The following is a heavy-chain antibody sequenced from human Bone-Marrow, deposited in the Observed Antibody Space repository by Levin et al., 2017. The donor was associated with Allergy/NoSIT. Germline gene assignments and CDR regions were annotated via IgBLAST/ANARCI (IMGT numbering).Heavy chain of an antibody. D-gene: IGHD5-24*01. Sequence: GGSLRLSCVGSGFTFRNFEMNWVRQAPGKGLEWISYINSTSGSVYYADSVKGRFTVSRDNSKNTLYLQMNSLRAEDTAVYYCGREDEWRQVIDHWGQGILVTVSS. CDR3: GREDEWRQVIDH. CDR2: INSTSGSV. J-gene: IGHJ4*02. CDR1: GFTFRNFE. V-gene: IGHV3-48*03.